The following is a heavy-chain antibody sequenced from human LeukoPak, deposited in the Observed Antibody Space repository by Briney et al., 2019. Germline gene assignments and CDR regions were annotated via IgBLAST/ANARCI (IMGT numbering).Heavy chain of an antibody. CDR3: ARDRGGAVTAYSDAFDV. CDR1: VDSVSSNTAA. D-gene: IGHD2-15*01. J-gene: IGHJ3*01. CDR2: AFYRSPWHR. V-gene: IGHV6-1*01. Sequence: SPTLSLTCAISVDSVSSNTAAWNWLRQSPSRGLEWLGRAFYRSPWHRDYAVSVRSRIAVNPSTSKNQFSLQLNSLTPEDTAVYYCARDRGGAVTAYSDAFDVWSQGTMVTVSS.